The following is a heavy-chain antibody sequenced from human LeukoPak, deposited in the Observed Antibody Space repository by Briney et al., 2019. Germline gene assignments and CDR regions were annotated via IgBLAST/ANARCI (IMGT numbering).Heavy chain of an antibody. Sequence: PSETLSLTCAVYGGSFSGYYWSWIRQPPGKGLEWIGEINHSGSTNYNPSLKSRVTISVDTSKNQFSLKLSSVTAADTAVYYCARIENYYDSSGYFRKYYYYMDVWGKGTTVTVSS. J-gene: IGHJ6*03. CDR1: GGSFSGYY. CDR3: ARIENYYDSSGYFRKYYYYMDV. D-gene: IGHD3-22*01. CDR2: INHSGST. V-gene: IGHV4-34*01.